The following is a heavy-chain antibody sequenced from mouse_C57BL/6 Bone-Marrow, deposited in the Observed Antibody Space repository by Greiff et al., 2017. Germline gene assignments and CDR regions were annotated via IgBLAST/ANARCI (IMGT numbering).Heavy chain of an antibody. CDR1: GYTFTNYW. J-gene: IGHJ4*01. CDR3: ARRIYYGSPHYAMDY. D-gene: IGHD1-1*01. Sequence: VNLVESGAELVRPGTSVKMSCKASGYTFTNYWIGWAKQRPGHGLEWIGDIYPGGGYTNYNEKFKGKATLTADKSSSTAYMQFSSLTSEDSAIYYCARRIYYGSPHYAMDYWGQGTSVTVSS. CDR2: IYPGGGYT. V-gene: IGHV1-63*01.